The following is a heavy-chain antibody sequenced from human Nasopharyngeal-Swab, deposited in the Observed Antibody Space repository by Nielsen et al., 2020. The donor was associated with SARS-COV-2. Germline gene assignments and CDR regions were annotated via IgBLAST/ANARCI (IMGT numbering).Heavy chain of an antibody. CDR2: ISSSSSTI. CDR1: GFTFSSYS. J-gene: IGHJ6*03. Sequence: GVLKISCAASGFTFSSYSMNWVRQAPGKGLEWVSYISSSSSTIYYADSVKGRFTISRDNAKNSLYLQMNSLRAEDTAVYYCATKVVPAAEYYYYYYMDVWGKGTTVTVSS. D-gene: IGHD2-2*01. V-gene: IGHV3-48*01. CDR3: ATKVVPAAEYYYYYYMDV.